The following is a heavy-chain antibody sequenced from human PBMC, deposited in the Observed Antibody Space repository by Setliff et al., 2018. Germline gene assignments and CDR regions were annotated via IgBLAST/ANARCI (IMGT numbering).Heavy chain of an antibody. Sequence: PSETLSLTCAVYDGSLSDYYWSWIRQPPGKGLEWIGEINHYGSTNYKSSLRSRVTISLDTSENQISLKLNSVTAADTAVYYCARERYFDWFFEDWGHGTLVTVSS. D-gene: IGHD3-9*01. CDR3: ARERYFDWFFED. CDR1: DGSLSDYY. J-gene: IGHJ4*01. CDR2: INHYGST. V-gene: IGHV4-34*01.